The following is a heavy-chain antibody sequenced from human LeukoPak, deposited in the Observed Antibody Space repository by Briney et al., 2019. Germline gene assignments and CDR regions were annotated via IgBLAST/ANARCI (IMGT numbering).Heavy chain of an antibody. CDR3: AKLYYYDKNEGMDV. Sequence: PGGSLRLSCAASGFTFSSYGMHWVRQAPGKGLEWVAVISYDGSNKYYADSVKGRFTISRDNSKNTLYLQMNSLRAEDTAVYYCAKLYYYDKNEGMDVWGQGTTVTVSS. V-gene: IGHV3-30*18. D-gene: IGHD3-22*01. CDR1: GFTFSSYG. CDR2: ISYDGSNK. J-gene: IGHJ6*02.